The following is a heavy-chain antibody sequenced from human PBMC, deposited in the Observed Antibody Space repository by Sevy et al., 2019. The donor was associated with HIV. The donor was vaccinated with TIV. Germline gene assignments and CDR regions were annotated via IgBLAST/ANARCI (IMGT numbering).Heavy chain of an antibody. J-gene: IGHJ5*02. Sequence: SETLSLTCTVSGGSISSGGYYWSWLRQHPGKGLEWIGYIYYSGSTYYDPSLKSRVTISVDTSKNQFSLRLSSVTAAVTAVYYCARYRAAGPSFVVVDWFDPWGQGTLVTVSS. CDR2: IYYSGST. CDR1: GGSISSGGYY. V-gene: IGHV4-31*03. D-gene: IGHD2-21*01. CDR3: ARYRAAGPSFVVVDWFDP.